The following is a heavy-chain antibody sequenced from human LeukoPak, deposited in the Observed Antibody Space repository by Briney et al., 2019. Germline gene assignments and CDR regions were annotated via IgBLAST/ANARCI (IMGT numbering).Heavy chain of an antibody. Sequence: ASVKVSCKASGYTFTGYYIHWVRQAPGQGLDWMGWINPNSGDTEFAQKFQGRVTMTRDTSISTAYMELSRLRSDDTAVYYCARRVPAGIGAFDIWGQGTMVTVSS. V-gene: IGHV1-2*02. J-gene: IGHJ3*02. CDR2: INPNSGDT. CDR1: GYTFTGYY. CDR3: ARRVPAGIGAFDI. D-gene: IGHD2-2*02.